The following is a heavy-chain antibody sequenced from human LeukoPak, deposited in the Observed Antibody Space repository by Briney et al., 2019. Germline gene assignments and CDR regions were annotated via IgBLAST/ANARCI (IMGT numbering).Heavy chain of an antibody. D-gene: IGHD6-19*01. CDR3: SSEGRGLAVSGTFDY. J-gene: IGHJ4*02. CDR1: GFTFSSYA. CDR2: ISYDGSNT. Sequence: GGSLRLSCAASGFTFSSYAMHWVRQAPGKGLERVAVISYDGSNTYYADSVKGRFTISRDNSKNTLYLQMNSLRAEDTAVYYCSSEGRGLAVSGTFDYWGQGTLVTVSS. V-gene: IGHV3-30-3*01.